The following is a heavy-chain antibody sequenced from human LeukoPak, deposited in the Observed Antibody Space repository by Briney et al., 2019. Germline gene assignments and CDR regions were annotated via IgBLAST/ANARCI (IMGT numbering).Heavy chain of an antibody. J-gene: IGHJ4*02. Sequence: GGSLRLSCAASGFTFTSNWMSWIRQAPGKGLEWVALIRHDGTETYHAESVKGRFTISRDDSKNTFYLQMNSLRAEDTAVYYCAKANRDHLSHYYGVDVWGQGTLVTVSS. CDR1: GFTFTSNW. CDR3: AKANRDHLSHYYGVDV. CDR2: IRHDGTET. D-gene: IGHD3-22*01. V-gene: IGHV3-30*02.